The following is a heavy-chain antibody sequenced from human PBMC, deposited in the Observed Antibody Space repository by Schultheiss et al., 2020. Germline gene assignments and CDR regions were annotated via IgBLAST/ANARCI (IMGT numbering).Heavy chain of an antibody. V-gene: IGHV3-48*01. Sequence: GGSLRLSCAASGFSFSSYGMNWVRQAPGKGLEWLSYISSTGLTIYYADSVKGRFTISRDNVRDSLYLQMNSLRAEDTAVYYCARDRPSHMDVWGQGTPVNVSS. J-gene: IGHJ6*02. CDR2: ISSTGLTI. CDR3: ARDRPSHMDV. CDR1: GFSFSSYG.